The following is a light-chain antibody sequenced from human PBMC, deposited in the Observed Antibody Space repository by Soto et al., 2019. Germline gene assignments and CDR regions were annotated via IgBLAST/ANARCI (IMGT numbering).Light chain of an antibody. V-gene: IGLV2-23*02. J-gene: IGLJ2*01. Sequence: QSVLTQPASVSGSPGQSITISCTGTSSGVGSYNLVSWYQQHPGKAPKLMIYEDNKRPSGLSNRFSGSKSGNTASLTISGLQAEDEAHYYCYSYAGSSTFDVVFGGGTQLTVL. CDR3: YSYAGSSTFDVV. CDR2: EDN. CDR1: SSGVGSYNL.